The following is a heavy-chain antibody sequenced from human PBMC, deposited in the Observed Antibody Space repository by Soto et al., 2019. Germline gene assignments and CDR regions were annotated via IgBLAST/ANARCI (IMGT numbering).Heavy chain of an antibody. CDR2: VSYSGST. CDR1: GGSISSYY. Sequence: PSETLSLTCTVSGGSISSYYWTWIRQPLGTGLEFIGYVSYSGSTNYNPSLKSRVTISVDTSKNQFSLNLSSVTAADTAVYYCARADLTYYFDYWGQGTLVTVSS. CDR3: ARADLTYYFDY. J-gene: IGHJ4*02. D-gene: IGHD3-9*01. V-gene: IGHV4-59*01.